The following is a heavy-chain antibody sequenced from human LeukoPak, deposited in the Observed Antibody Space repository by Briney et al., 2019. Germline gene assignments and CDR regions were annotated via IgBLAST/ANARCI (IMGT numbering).Heavy chain of an antibody. CDR2: INPNSGGT. J-gene: IGHJ4*02. CDR1: GYTLTGYY. D-gene: IGHD3-22*01. Sequence: ASVKVSCKASGYTLTGYYMHWVRQAPGQGLEWMGRINPNSGGTNYAQKFQGRVTMTRDTSISTAYMELSRLRSDDTAVYYCARGARDYYDSSGYYTYWGQGTLVTVSS. CDR3: ARGARDYYDSSGYYTY. V-gene: IGHV1-2*06.